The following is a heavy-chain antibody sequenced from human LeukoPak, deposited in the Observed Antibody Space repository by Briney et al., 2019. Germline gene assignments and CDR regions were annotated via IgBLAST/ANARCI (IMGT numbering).Heavy chain of an antibody. CDR2: MNPNSGNT. Sequence: ASVKVSCKASGYTFTSYDINWVRQATGQGLEWMGWMNPNSGNTGYAQKFQGRVTMTRNTSISTAYMELSSLRSEDTAVYYCARDIVVVPAAIEANQKYYYYYAMDVWGQGTTVTVSS. CDR3: ARDIVVVPAAIEANQKYYYYYAMDV. V-gene: IGHV1-8*01. CDR1: GYTFTSYD. J-gene: IGHJ6*02. D-gene: IGHD2-2*01.